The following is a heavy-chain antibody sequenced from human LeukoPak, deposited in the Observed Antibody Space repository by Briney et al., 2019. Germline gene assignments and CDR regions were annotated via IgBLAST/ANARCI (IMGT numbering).Heavy chain of an antibody. D-gene: IGHD2-21*01. CDR3: ARGVPVMLAYMDV. J-gene: IGHJ6*03. CDR2: IYYSGST. Sequence: SSETLSLTCTVSGGSISSYYWSWIRQPPGKGLEWIGYIYYSGSTNYNPSLKSRVTISVDTSKNQFSLKLSSVTAADTAVYYCARGVPVMLAYMDVWGKGTTVTVSS. CDR1: GGSISSYY. V-gene: IGHV4-59*01.